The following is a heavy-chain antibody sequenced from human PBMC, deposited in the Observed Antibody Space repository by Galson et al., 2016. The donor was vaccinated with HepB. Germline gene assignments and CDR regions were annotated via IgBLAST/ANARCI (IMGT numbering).Heavy chain of an antibody. CDR1: GYSFTSRG. D-gene: IGHD3-16*01. V-gene: IGHV1-18*01. CDR3: VRGVGGGDDLGY. Sequence: SVKVSCKASGYSFTSRGVSWVRQAPGQGLEWMGWISVHNGNTDYAQKFQGRATMTTDIPASTVYMEMRSLKSDDTAVYYCVRGVGGGDDLGYWGQGTMITVSS. J-gene: IGHJ3*01. CDR2: ISVHNGNT.